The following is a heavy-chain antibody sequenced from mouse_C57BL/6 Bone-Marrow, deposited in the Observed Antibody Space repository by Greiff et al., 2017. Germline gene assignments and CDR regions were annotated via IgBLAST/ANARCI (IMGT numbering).Heavy chain of an antibody. CDR2: IWTGGGT. CDR3: ARSVNYYGSSPYWYFDV. Sequence: QVQLKESGPGLVAPSQSLSITCTVSGFSLTSYAISWVRQPPGKGLEWLGVIWTGGGTNYNSALKSRLSISKDNSKSQVFLKMNSLQTDDTARYYWARSVNYYGSSPYWYFDVWGTGTTVTVSS. V-gene: IGHV2-9-1*01. J-gene: IGHJ1*03. CDR1: GFSLTSYA. D-gene: IGHD1-1*01.